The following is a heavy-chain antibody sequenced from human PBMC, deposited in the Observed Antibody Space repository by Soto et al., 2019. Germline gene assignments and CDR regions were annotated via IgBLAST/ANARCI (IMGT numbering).Heavy chain of an antibody. CDR2: INRSSGNT. D-gene: IGHD1-26*01. J-gene: IGHJ4*02. Sequence: ASVKVSCKASGYTFTGYYMHWVRQAPGQGLEWMGWINRSSGNTNYAQNFQGRVTMTRDTSAGTVYMQLSSLTSEDTAVYYCARDDSGFSGSHYIDYFNYWGQGALVTVSS. CDR1: GYTFTGYY. V-gene: IGHV1-2*02. CDR3: ARDDSGFSGSHYIDYFNY.